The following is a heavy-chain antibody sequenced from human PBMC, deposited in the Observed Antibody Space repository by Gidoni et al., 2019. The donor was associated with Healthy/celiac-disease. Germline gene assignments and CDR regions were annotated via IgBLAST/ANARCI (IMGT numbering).Heavy chain of an antibody. D-gene: IGHD6-19*01. CDR2: IIPIFVTA. V-gene: IGHV1-69*06. CDR1: GVTFNSYA. CDR3: ARRLQYSSGERSAFDI. J-gene: IGHJ3*02. Sequence: VQLAQSGAQVKEPESSVKVSCKAAGVTFNSYAISWGRQAPGQGLEWMGGIIPIFVTANYAQKFQGSVTVTADKSTSTAYMELSSLRSEDTAVYYCARRLQYSSGERSAFDIWGQGTMVTVSS.